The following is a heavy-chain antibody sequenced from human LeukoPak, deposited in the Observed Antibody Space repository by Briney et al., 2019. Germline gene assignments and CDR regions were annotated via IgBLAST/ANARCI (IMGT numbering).Heavy chain of an antibody. D-gene: IGHD3-10*01. CDR1: GGSISSYY. Sequence: SETLSLTCTVSGGSISSYYWSWIRQPPGKGLEWIGYIYYSGSTNYNPSLKSRVTISVDTSKNQFSLKLSSVTAADTAVYYCARDNVGLLLWFGELLTGEFDYWGQGTLVTVSS. CDR2: IYYSGST. V-gene: IGHV4-59*01. J-gene: IGHJ4*02. CDR3: ARDNVGLLLWFGELLTGEFDY.